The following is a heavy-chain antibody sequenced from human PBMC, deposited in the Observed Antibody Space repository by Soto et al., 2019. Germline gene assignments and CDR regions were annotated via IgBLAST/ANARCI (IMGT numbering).Heavy chain of an antibody. D-gene: IGHD6-13*01. CDR3: ARHVSSYFDY. V-gene: IGHV4-59*08. J-gene: IGHJ4*02. CDR2: IYYSGST. CDR1: GGSISSYY. Sequence: QVQLQESGPGLVKPSETLSLTCTVSGGSISSYYWSWIRQPPGKGLEWIGYIYYSGSTNYTPSLKSRVTISVDTSKNQFSLKLSSVTAADTAVYYCARHVSSYFDYWGQGTLVTVSS.